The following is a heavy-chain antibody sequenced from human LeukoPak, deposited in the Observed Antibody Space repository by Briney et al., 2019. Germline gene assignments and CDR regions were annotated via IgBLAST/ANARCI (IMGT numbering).Heavy chain of an antibody. CDR3: ARDLGYWSGGSCYRAFDI. CDR2: IYYSGST. Sequence: SETLSLTCTVSGGSISSYYWSWIRQPPGKGLEWIGYIYYSGSTNYNPSLKSRVTISVDTSKHQFSLKLSSVTAADTAVYYCARDLGYWSGGSCYRAFDIWGQGTMVTVSS. J-gene: IGHJ3*02. CDR1: GGSISSYY. V-gene: IGHV4-59*01. D-gene: IGHD2-15*01.